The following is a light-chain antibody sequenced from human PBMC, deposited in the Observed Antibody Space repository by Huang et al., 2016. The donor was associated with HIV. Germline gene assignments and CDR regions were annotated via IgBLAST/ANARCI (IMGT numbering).Light chain of an antibody. V-gene: IGKV1-33*01. CDR3: QQYGNLIT. Sequence: DIQMTQSPSSLSASVGARVTITCQASQFISNYLNWYQQKPGKAPKLLIFDASSLEIGVPSRFSGSGSGTDFTLTISSLQPEDVGTYYCQQYGNLITFGQGTRLEIK. J-gene: IGKJ5*01. CDR1: QFISNY. CDR2: DAS.